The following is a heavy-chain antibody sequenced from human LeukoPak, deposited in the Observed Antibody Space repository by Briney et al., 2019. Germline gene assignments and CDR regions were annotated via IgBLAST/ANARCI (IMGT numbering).Heavy chain of an antibody. V-gene: IGHV4-31*03. D-gene: IGHD5-12*01. CDR2: IFYSGST. CDR1: GGSISSGVYY. CDR3: ARGRLLNWFDP. J-gene: IGHJ5*02. Sequence: SQTLSLTCTVSGGSISSGVYYWSWIRQHPGKGLEWIGYIFYSGSTYYNPSLKSRVPISVDTSKNQFSLKLNSVTAADTAVYYCARGRLLNWFDPWGQGTLVTVSS.